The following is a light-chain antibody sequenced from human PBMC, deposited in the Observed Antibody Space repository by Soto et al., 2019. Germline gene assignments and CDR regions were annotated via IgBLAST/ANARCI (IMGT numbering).Light chain of an antibody. V-gene: IGLV2-14*01. Sequence: QSALTQPASVSGSPGQSITISCTGTGSDVGSYKYVSWYQQHPGKAPNLIIFEVSNRPSGVSDRFSGSKSGNTASLTISGLQAEDEADYYCSSYTTISTWVFGGGTKLTVL. CDR3: SSYTTISTWV. CDR2: EVS. CDR1: GSDVGSYKY. J-gene: IGLJ3*02.